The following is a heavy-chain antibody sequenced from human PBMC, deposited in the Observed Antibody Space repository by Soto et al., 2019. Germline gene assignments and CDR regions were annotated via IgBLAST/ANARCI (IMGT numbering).Heavy chain of an antibody. J-gene: IGHJ4*02. D-gene: IGHD4-17*01. CDR2: IYYSGST. CDR3: ARSPNPGDPTYYFDY. Sequence: PSETLSLTCTVSGGSISSGGYYWSWIHQHPGKGLEWIGYIYYSGSTYYNPSLKSRVTISVDTSKNQFSLKLSSVTAADTAVYYCARSPNPGDPTYYFDYWGQGTLVTVSS. V-gene: IGHV4-31*03. CDR1: GGSISSGGYY.